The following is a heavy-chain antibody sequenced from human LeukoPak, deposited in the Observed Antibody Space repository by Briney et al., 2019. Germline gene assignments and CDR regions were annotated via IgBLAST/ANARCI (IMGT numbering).Heavy chain of an antibody. Sequence: PGGSLRLSCAASGFTVSSNYMSWVRQAPGKGLEWVSVIYSGGSTYYADSVKGRFTISRDNSKNTLYLQMNSLRAEDTAVYYCAREFSGYAFDIWGQGTMVTVSS. J-gene: IGHJ3*02. D-gene: IGHD6-19*01. CDR3: AREFSGYAFDI. V-gene: IGHV3-53*05. CDR2: IYSGGST. CDR1: GFTVSSNY.